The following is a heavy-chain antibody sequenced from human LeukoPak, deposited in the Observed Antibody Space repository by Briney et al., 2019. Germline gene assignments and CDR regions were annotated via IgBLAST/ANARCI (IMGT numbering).Heavy chain of an antibody. CDR2: INHSGST. CDR1: GGSFSGYY. Sequence: SETLSLTCAVYGGSFSGYYWSWIRQPPGKGLEWIGEINHSGSTNYNPSLKSRVTISVDTSKNQFSLKLSSVTAADTAVYYCARGGPYYYYYGMDIWGQGTTVTVSS. V-gene: IGHV4-34*01. CDR3: ARGGPYYYYYGMDI. J-gene: IGHJ6*02.